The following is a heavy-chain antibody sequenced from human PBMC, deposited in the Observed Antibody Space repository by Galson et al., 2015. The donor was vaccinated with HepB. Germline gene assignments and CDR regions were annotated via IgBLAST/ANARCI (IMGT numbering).Heavy chain of an antibody. V-gene: IGHV3-33*01. D-gene: IGHD3-10*01. Sequence: SLRLSCAASGFTFSSYGMHWVRQAPGKGLEWVAVIWYDGSNKYYADSVKGRFTISRDNSKNTLYLQMNSLRAEDTAVYYCARDRGLGIRITVFDYWGQGTLVTVSS. CDR3: ARDRGLGIRITVFDY. CDR2: IWYDGSNK. CDR1: GFTFSSYG. J-gene: IGHJ4*02.